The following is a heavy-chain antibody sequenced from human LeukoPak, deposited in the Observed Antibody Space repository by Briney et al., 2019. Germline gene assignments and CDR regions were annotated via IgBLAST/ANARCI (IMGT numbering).Heavy chain of an antibody. Sequence: SETLSLTCTVSGGSISSSSYYWGWIRQPPGKGLEWIGSIYYSGSTYYNPSLKSRVTISVDTSKNQFPLKLSSVTAADTAVYYCARQNWGYAVSGFDYWGQGTLVTVSS. J-gene: IGHJ4*02. D-gene: IGHD7-27*01. CDR3: ARQNWGYAVSGFDY. V-gene: IGHV4-39*01. CDR2: IYYSGST. CDR1: GGSISSSSYY.